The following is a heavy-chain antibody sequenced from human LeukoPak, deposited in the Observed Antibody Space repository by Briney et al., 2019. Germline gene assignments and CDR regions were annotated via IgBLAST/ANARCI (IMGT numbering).Heavy chain of an antibody. CDR3: ARDRSGDRHAFDI. J-gene: IGHJ3*02. Sequence: GASVKVSFKASGYTFTGYYMHWVRQAPGQGLEWMGWINPNSGGTNYAQKFQGRVTMTRDTSISTAYMELSRLRSDDTAVYYCARDRSGDRHAFDIWGQGTMVTVSS. CDR1: GYTFTGYY. V-gene: IGHV1-2*02. D-gene: IGHD7-27*01. CDR2: INPNSGGT.